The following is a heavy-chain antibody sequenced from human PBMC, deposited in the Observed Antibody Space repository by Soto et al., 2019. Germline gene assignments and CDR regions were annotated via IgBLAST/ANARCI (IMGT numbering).Heavy chain of an antibody. CDR2: IYSGGST. D-gene: IGHD3-16*01. V-gene: IGHV3-66*01. Sequence: EVQLVESGGGLVQPGGSLRLSCAASGFTVSTKYMSWVRQAPGKGLEWVSVIYSGGSTFYADSVRGRFTISRDNAKNTVNLQMNSLRAEDTVVYYCARDPWAADYWGQGTLVTVSS. J-gene: IGHJ4*02. CDR3: ARDPWAADY. CDR1: GFTVSTKY.